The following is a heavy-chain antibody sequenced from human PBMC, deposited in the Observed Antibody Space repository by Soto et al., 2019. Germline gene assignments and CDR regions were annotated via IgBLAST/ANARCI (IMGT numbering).Heavy chain of an antibody. CDR1: GFTFSIYA. J-gene: IGHJ6*02. Sequence: GGSLGLSFAASGFTFSIYAMSWVRQAPGKGLEWVSAISGSGGSTCYADSVKGRFTISRDNSKNTLYLQMNSLRAEDAALYYCAKEGNRGRPYGLDVWGQGTTVTVSS. V-gene: IGHV3-23*01. CDR2: ISGSGGST. D-gene: IGHD1-1*01. CDR3: AKEGNRGRPYGLDV.